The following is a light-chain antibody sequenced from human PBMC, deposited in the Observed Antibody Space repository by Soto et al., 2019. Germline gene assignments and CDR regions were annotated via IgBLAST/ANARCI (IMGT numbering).Light chain of an antibody. J-gene: IGKJ1*01. Sequence: EIVLTQSPGTLSLSPGEIATLSCRASQSVSNSYLAWYQQKLGQAPRLLIYGASTRAPGIPDRFSGSGSGTDFTLTISRLEPEDFALYYCQQYGSSTRTFGQGTKVEIK. CDR1: QSVSNSY. V-gene: IGKV3-20*01. CDR2: GAS. CDR3: QQYGSSTRT.